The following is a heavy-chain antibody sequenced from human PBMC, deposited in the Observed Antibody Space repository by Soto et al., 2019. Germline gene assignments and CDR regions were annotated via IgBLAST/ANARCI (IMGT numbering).Heavy chain of an antibody. J-gene: IGHJ4*02. CDR2: IRSKANSYAT. CDR3: TRLDYCGNRDYFDY. CDR1: GFTFSGSA. Sequence: PVGSLRLSCAASGFTFSGSAMHWVRQASGKGLEWVGRIRSKANSYATAYAASVKGRFTISRDDSKNTAYLQMNSLKTEDTAVYYCTRLDYCGNRDYFDYWGQGTLVTVSS. V-gene: IGHV3-73*01. D-gene: IGHD4-17*01.